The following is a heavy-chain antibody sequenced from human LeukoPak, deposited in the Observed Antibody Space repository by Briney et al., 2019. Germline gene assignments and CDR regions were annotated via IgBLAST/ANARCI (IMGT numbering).Heavy chain of an antibody. CDR2: IYYSGNT. Sequence: PSETLSLTCSVSGGSISGTDYYWARIRQPPGKGLEWLGSIYYSGNTYYNPSLKSRFSVSVDRSKPQFSLTLTSPTAAPSAVYSFARHVLDRSICVSYPYYGDLGGIGPTVTVSP. CDR1: GGSISGTDYY. D-gene: IGHD3-10*01. CDR3: ARHVLDRSICVSYPYYGDL. J-gene: IGHJ6*04. V-gene: IGHV4-39*01.